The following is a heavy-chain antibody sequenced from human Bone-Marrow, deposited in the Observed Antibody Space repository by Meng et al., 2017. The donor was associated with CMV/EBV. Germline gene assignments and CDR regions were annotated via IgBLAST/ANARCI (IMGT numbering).Heavy chain of an antibody. J-gene: IGHJ4*02. D-gene: IGHD2-21*01. CDR3: AKDKHLASFDD. V-gene: IGHV3-21*01. Sequence: GESLKISCAASGFTFSSYSMYWVRQAPGKGREWVSTISSSSSYIYYADSVNGRFTISRDNAKNSLYLQRNSLRAEDTAVYYCAKDKHLASFDDWGQGTLVTVSS. CDR2: ISSSSSYI. CDR1: GFTFSSYS.